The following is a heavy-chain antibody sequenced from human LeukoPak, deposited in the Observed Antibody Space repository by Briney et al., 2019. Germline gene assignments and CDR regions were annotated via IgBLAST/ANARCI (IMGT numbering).Heavy chain of an antibody. V-gene: IGHV3-30-3*01. CDR1: GFTFSSYA. Sequence: PGGSLRLSCAASGFTFSSYAMHWVRQAPGKGLEWVAVISYDGSNKYYADSVKGRFTISRDNSKNTLYLQMNSLRAEDTAVYYCANYYGSGSIRNWFDPWGQGTLVIVSS. CDR2: ISYDGSNK. J-gene: IGHJ5*02. CDR3: ANYYGSGSIRNWFDP. D-gene: IGHD3-10*01.